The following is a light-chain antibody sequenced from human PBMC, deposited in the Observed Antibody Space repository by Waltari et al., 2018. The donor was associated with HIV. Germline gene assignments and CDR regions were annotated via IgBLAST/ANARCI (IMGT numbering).Light chain of an antibody. CDR1: QDIHNS. Sequence: IQMTQSPSSLSAPVGGRVTITCRASQDIHNSLGWYQQKLGKAPRLLIFAASGLQGGVPSRFRGGGSGTVFTLTIGDLQPEDSASYYCQQADTFPLSFGGGTMVQI. J-gene: IGKJ4*01. CDR3: QQADTFPLS. CDR2: AAS. V-gene: IGKV1-12*01.